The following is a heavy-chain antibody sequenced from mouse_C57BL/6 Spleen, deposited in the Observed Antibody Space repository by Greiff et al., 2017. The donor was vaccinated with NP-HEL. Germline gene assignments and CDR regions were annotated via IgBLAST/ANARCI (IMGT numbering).Heavy chain of an antibody. V-gene: IGHV5-12*01. J-gene: IGHJ4*01. D-gene: IGHD2-5*01. CDR2: ISNGGGST. Sequence: EVMLVESGGGLVQPGGSLKLSCAASGFTFSDYYMYWVRQTPEKRLEWVAYISNGGGSTYYPDTVKGRFTISRDNAKNTLYLQMSRLKSEDTAMYYCARRDYYSNYNYYAMDYWGQGTSVTVSS. CDR1: GFTFSDYY. CDR3: ARRDYYSNYNYYAMDY.